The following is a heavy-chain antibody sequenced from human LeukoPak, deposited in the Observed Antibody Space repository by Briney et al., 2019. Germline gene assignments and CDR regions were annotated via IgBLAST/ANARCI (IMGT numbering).Heavy chain of an antibody. Sequence: TPSQTLSLTCAVSGGSISSGGYSWSWIRQPPGKGLEWIGYIYHSGSTYYNPSLKSRVTISVDRSKNQFSLKLSSVTAADTAMYYCARDRYGDHTYFDYWGQGTLVTVSS. J-gene: IGHJ4*02. CDR3: ARDRYGDHTYFDY. CDR1: GGSISSGGYS. V-gene: IGHV4-30-2*01. CDR2: IYHSGST. D-gene: IGHD4-17*01.